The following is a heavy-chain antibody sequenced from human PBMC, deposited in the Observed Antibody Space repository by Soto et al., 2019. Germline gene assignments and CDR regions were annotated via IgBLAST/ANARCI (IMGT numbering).Heavy chain of an antibody. CDR2: ISSSSSYI. D-gene: IGHD3-9*01. CDR1: GFPFSSYS. V-gene: IGHV3-21*01. J-gene: IGHJ6*02. CDR3: ARELTDYDILTGYLPYYYYYGMDV. Sequence: GGSLSLSCAASGFPFSSYSMNWVRQAPGKGLEWVSSISSSSSYIYYADSVKGRFTISRDNAKNSLYLQMNSLRAEDTAVYYCARELTDYDILTGYLPYYYYYGMDVWGQGTTVTVSS.